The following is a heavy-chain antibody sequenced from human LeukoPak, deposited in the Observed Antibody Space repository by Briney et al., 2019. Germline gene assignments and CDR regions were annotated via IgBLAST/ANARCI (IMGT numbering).Heavy chain of an antibody. J-gene: IGHJ4*02. Sequence: PGGSLRLSCAASGFTFSSYAMSWVRQTPGKGLEWVSSISSSTYIYYADSVKGRFTISRDNAKNSLFLQMNSRRAEDTAVYYCAREPTAMILWGQGTLVTVSS. D-gene: IGHD5-18*01. CDR1: GFTFSSYA. CDR3: AREPTAMIL. CDR2: ISSSTYI. V-gene: IGHV3-21*01.